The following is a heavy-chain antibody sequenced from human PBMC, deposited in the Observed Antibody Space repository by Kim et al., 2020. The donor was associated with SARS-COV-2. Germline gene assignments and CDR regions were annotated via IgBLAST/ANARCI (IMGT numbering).Heavy chain of an antibody. Sequence: GGSLRLSCAASGFTFSSYGMHWVRQAPGKGLEWVAVIWYDGSNKYYADSVKGRFTISRDNSKNTLYLQMNSLRAEDTAVYYCARPLRDSGYPGGSWYFVLWGRGTLVTVSS. CDR2: IWYDGSNK. CDR3: ARPLRDSGYPGGSWYFVL. CDR1: GFTFSSYG. V-gene: IGHV3-33*01. D-gene: IGHD5-12*01. J-gene: IGHJ2*01.